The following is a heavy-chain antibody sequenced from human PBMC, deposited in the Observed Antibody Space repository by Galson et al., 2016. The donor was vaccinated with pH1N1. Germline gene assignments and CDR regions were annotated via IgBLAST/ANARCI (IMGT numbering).Heavy chain of an antibody. J-gene: IGHJ3*02. Sequence: SETLSLTCAVSGYSISSGYYWAWIRQPPGKGLEWIGSLYHSGSTYYNPSLKSRVTISVDTSKNQFSLNLNSVTVADTAVYYCATYIVAPLFDAFDIWGQGTMATVSS. V-gene: IGHV4-38-2*01. D-gene: IGHD5-12*01. CDR2: LYHSGST. CDR1: GYSISSGYY. CDR3: ATYIVAPLFDAFDI.